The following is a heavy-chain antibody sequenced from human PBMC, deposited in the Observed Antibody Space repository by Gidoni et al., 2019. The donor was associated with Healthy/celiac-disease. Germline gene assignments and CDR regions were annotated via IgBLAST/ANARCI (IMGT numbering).Heavy chain of an antibody. CDR2: INHSGST. V-gene: IGHV4-34*01. Sequence: QVQLQQWGAGLLKPSETLSLTCAVYGGSSSGYYWSWIRQPPGKGLEWIGEINHSGSTNYNPSLKSRVTISVDTSKNQFSLKLSSVTAADTAVYYCARGGRDCSSTSCYRWHRGDAFDIWGQGTMVTVSS. D-gene: IGHD2-2*01. CDR1: GGSSSGYY. J-gene: IGHJ3*02. CDR3: ARGGRDCSSTSCYRWHRGDAFDI.